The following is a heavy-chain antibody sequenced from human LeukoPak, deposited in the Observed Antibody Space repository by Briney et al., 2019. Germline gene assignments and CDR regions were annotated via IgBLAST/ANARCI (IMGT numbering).Heavy chain of an antibody. Sequence: PSETLSLTCAVSGYSISSGYYWGWIRQPPGKGLEWIGSIYHSGSTYYNPSLKSRVTISVDTSKNQFSLKLSSVTAADTAVYYCARLGVVAAYSGYWGQGTLVTVS. D-gene: IGHD2-15*01. CDR2: IYHSGST. V-gene: IGHV4-38-2*01. CDR1: GYSISSGYY. CDR3: ARLGVVAAYSGY. J-gene: IGHJ4*01.